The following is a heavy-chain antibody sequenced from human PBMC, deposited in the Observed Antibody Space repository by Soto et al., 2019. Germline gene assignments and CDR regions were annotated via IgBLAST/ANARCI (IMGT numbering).Heavy chain of an antibody. D-gene: IGHD6-19*01. Sequence: VGSLRLSCAASGFTFSSYGMHWVRQAPGKGLEWVAVISYDGSNKYYADSVKGRFTISRDNSKNTLYLQMNSLRAEDTAVYYCAKPHIRVAGPYVFDYWGQGTLVTVSS. J-gene: IGHJ4*02. CDR3: AKPHIRVAGPYVFDY. V-gene: IGHV3-30*18. CDR2: ISYDGSNK. CDR1: GFTFSSYG.